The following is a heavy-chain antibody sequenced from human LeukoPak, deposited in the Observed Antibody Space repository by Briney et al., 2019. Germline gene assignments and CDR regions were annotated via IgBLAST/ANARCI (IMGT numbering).Heavy chain of an antibody. J-gene: IGHJ6*03. CDR3: VPGYYDSSGYYPNSTGASDYMDV. CDR2: INPSGGST. D-gene: IGHD3-22*01. V-gene: IGHV1-46*01. CDR1: GYTFTSYY. Sequence: GASVKVSCKASGYTFTSYYMHWVRQAPGQGLEWMGIINPSGGSTSYAQKFQGRVTMTRDMSTSTVYMELSSLRSEDTAVYYCVPGYYDSSGYYPNSTGASDYMDVWGKGTTVTVSS.